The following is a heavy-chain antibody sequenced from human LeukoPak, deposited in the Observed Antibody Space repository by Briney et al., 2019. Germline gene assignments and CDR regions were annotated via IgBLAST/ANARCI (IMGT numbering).Heavy chain of an antibody. D-gene: IGHD5-24*01. J-gene: IGHJ4*02. Sequence: GGSLRLSCAASGFTFSSYAMSWVRQAPGKGLEWVSAISGSGGSTYYADSMKGRFTISRDNSKNTLYLQMNSLRAEDTAVYYCARAYRDVIFDYWGQGILVTVSS. CDR3: ARAYRDVIFDY. V-gene: IGHV3-23*01. CDR1: GFTFSSYA. CDR2: ISGSGGST.